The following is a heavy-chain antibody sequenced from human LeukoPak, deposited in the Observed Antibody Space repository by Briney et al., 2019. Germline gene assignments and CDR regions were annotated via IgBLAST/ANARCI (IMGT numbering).Heavy chain of an antibody. Sequence: GASVKVSCKASGGTFSRYAISWVRQAPGQGLEWMGGIIPIFGTANYAQKFQGRVTITADESTSTAYMELRSLRSEDTAVYYCARDASIYDRCAFYYLWWGQGTLVTVSS. CDR3: ARDASIYDRCAFYYLW. CDR1: GGTFSRYA. CDR2: IIPIFGTA. J-gene: IGHJ4*02. D-gene: IGHD3-22*01. V-gene: IGHV1-69*13.